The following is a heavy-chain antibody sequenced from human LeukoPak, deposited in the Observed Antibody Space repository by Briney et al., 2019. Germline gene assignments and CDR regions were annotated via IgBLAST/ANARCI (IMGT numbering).Heavy chain of an antibody. CDR3: ARSGWPYYFDY. Sequence: GGSLRLSCAASGFTFSSYEMNWVRQAPGKGLEWVSYISSSGSTIYYADSVKGRFTISRDDAKSTLYLQMNSLRAEDTAVYYCARSGWPYYFDYWGQGTLVTVSS. CDR2: ISSSGSTI. V-gene: IGHV3-48*03. D-gene: IGHD3-22*01. CDR1: GFTFSSYE. J-gene: IGHJ4*02.